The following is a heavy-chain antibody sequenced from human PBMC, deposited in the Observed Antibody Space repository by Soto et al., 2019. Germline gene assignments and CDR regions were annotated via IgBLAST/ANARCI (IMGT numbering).Heavy chain of an antibody. V-gene: IGHV4-30-2*01. CDR2: NYHSGST. D-gene: IGHD4-17*01. CDR3: ARTVTDVYFDY. CDR1: GGSISSGGYS. Sequence: SETLSLTFAVSGGSISSGGYSWSWIRQPPGKGREWIGYNYHSGSTYYNPSLKSRVTISVDRSKNQFSLKLSSVTAADTAVYYCARTVTDVYFDYWGQGTLVTVSS. J-gene: IGHJ4*02.